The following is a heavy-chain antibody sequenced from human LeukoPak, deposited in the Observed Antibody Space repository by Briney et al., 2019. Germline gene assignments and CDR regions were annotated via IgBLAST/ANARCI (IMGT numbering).Heavy chain of an antibody. CDR3: ARASRDRSWYIDDC. D-gene: IGHD6-13*01. J-gene: IGHJ4*02. Sequence: GGSLRLSCAASAFTFSSYSMNWVRQAPGKGLEWVSSISSSGSYIYYADSVKGRVTISRDNAKNSLYLQMHSLTAEDTAVYYCARASRDRSWYIDDCWGQGTLVTVSS. CDR1: AFTFSSYS. CDR2: ISSSGSYI. V-gene: IGHV3-21*06.